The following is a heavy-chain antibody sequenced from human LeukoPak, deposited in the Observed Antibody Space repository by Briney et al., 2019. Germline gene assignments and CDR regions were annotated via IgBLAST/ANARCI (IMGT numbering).Heavy chain of an antibody. J-gene: IGHJ4*02. D-gene: IGHD2-15*01. CDR3: AKGISPVISLVYFDY. V-gene: IGHV3-23*01. CDR1: GFTFSSYG. CDR2: ISGSGTNT. Sequence: GGSLRLSCAASGFTFSSYGMSWVRQAPGKGLEWVSVISGSGTNTYYADSVKGRFTISRDNSKNTLYLQMNSLRAEDTAVYYCAKGISPVISLVYFDYWGQGTLVTVSS.